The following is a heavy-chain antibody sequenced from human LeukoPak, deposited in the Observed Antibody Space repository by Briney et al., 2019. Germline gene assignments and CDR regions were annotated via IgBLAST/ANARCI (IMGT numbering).Heavy chain of an antibody. J-gene: IGHJ4*02. CDR2: ISYDGSNK. CDR3: ARDEAVGATGTFDY. Sequence: GGPLRLSCAASGFTFSSYAMHWVRQAPGKGLEWVAVISYDGSNKYYADSVKGRFTISRDNSKNTLYLQMNSLRAEDTAVYYCARDEAVGATGTFDYWGQGTLVTVSS. CDR1: GFTFSSYA. D-gene: IGHD1-26*01. V-gene: IGHV3-30-3*01.